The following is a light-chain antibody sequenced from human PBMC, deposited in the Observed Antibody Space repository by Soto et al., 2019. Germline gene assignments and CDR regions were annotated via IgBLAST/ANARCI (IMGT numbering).Light chain of an antibody. V-gene: IGKV3-15*01. CDR2: GAS. CDR1: QSVSSN. J-gene: IGKJ1*01. Sequence: EIVMTQSPATLSVSPGERATLSCRTSQSVSSNLAWYQQKPGQAPSLLIYGASTRPTGIPARFSGSGSGTEFTLTISSLQSADFAVYYCQHYNNWPPWTFGQGTKVEI. CDR3: QHYNNWPPWT.